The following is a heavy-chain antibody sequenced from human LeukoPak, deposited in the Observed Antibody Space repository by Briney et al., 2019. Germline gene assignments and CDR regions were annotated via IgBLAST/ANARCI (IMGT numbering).Heavy chain of an antibody. Sequence: SQTLSLTCAVSGGSISGGSYYWSWIRQPAGKGLEWIGRIYTSGSTNYNPSLKSRVTISVDTSKNQFSLKLSSVTAADTAVYYCATLGFGESPIDYWGQGTLVTVSS. CDR1: GGSISGGSYY. V-gene: IGHV4-61*02. J-gene: IGHJ4*02. CDR3: ATLGFGESPIDY. D-gene: IGHD3-10*01. CDR2: IYTSGST.